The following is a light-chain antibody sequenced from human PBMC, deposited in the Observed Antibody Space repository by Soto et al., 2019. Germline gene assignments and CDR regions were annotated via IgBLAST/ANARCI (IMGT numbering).Light chain of an antibody. V-gene: IGKV1-39*01. CDR3: QQSYSTPWT. Sequence: DIQMTQSPPSLSASVGGRVTITCRASQSISNYLNWYQQKPGKAPNLLIYAVSNLQSGVPSRFSGSGSGTDFTLTISRLQPEDFATYYCQQSYSTPWTFGQGTKVEIK. CDR2: AVS. CDR1: QSISNY. J-gene: IGKJ1*01.